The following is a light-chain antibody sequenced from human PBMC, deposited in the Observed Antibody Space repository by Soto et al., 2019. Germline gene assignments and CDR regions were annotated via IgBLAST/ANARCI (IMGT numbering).Light chain of an antibody. CDR1: QGINHY. CDR3: QHVYSYPLT. Sequence: DIQLTQSPSFLSASVGDRVTITCRASQGINHYVAWYQQKPGKAPKCLIYGASALQSGVPSRFSGGGSWAEFTLSISSLQPEDFATYYCQHVYSYPLTFGGGTRVEI. V-gene: IGKV1-9*01. J-gene: IGKJ4*01. CDR2: GAS.